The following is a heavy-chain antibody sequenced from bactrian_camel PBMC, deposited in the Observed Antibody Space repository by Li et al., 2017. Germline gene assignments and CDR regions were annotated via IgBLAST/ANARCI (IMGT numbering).Heavy chain of an antibody. CDR3: AVYDAYAGRCSFREDVYDY. J-gene: IGHJ4*01. CDR1: GYNYSSYC. Sequence: HVQLVESGGGLVQPGGSLRLSCAFSGYNYSSYCMGWFRQPPGKEREGVAIMDHDGSTTYAEVVTGRFTISQDNASKTVVLQMNSLKPEDTAMYHCAVYDAYAGRCSFREDVYDYWGRGTQVTVS. V-gene: IGHV3S53*01. D-gene: IGHD4*01. CDR2: MDHDGST.